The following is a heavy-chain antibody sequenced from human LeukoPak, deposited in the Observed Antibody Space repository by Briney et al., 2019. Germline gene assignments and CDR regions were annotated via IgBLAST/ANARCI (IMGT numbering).Heavy chain of an antibody. V-gene: IGHV3-30-3*01. D-gene: IGHD6-13*01. Sequence: PGGSLRLSCEGSAFIFSGHWMNWVRQTPGKGLEWVAVISYDGSNKYYADSVKGRFTISRDNSKNTLYLQMNSLRAEDTAVYYCARDQYSSSWYEGNYFDYWGQGTLVTVSS. CDR1: AFIFSGHW. J-gene: IGHJ4*02. CDR2: ISYDGSNK. CDR3: ARDQYSSSWYEGNYFDY.